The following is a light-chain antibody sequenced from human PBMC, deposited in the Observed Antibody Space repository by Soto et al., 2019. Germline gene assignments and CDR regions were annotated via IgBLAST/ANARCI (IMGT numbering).Light chain of an antibody. CDR2: AAS. J-gene: IGKJ5*01. V-gene: IGKV1-39*01. CDR1: QSISRY. Sequence: DIQMTQSPSSLSASVGDRFAITCRASQSISRYLNWYQQKPXKAPKLLXXAASSLQSGVPSRFSGSGSGTDFTLTISSLQHEDFANYYCQQSYSTLPITFGQGTRLEIK. CDR3: QQSYSTLPIT.